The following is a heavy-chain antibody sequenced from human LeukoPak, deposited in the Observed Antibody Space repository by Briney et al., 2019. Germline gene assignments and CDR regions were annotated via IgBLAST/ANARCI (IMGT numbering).Heavy chain of an antibody. D-gene: IGHD1-26*01. V-gene: IGHV3-74*01. CDR2: INSDGSWT. J-gene: IGHJ4*02. CDR3: VRLYSR. CDR1: GFTFSNYW. Sequence: GGSLRLSCAASGFTFSNYWMDWVHQAPGKGLVWVSRINSDGSWTTYADAVKGRFTISRDNAKNTLYLQMNSLRVEDTALYYCVRLYSRWGQGTQVTVSS.